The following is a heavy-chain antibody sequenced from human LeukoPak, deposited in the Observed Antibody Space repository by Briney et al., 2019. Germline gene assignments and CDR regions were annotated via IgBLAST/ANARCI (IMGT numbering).Heavy chain of an antibody. Sequence: AGGSLRLSCAASGFTFSNYEMNWVRQAPGKGLEWVSYISSSGSSIYYADSVKGRFTISRDNAKNPLYLQMNSLRAEDTAVYYCAREASGYSYGLDAFDIWGQGTMVTVSS. CDR1: GFTFSNYE. CDR3: AREASGYSYGLDAFDI. V-gene: IGHV3-48*03. D-gene: IGHD5-18*01. CDR2: ISSSGSSI. J-gene: IGHJ3*02.